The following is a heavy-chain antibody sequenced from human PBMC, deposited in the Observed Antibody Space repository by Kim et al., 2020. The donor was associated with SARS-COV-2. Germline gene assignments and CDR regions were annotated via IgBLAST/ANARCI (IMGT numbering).Heavy chain of an antibody. D-gene: IGHD2-15*01. V-gene: IGHV3-23*01. CDR3: AKGIGGNEYYYYYYGMDV. CDR1: GFTFSSYA. J-gene: IGHJ6*02. Sequence: GGSLRLSCAASGFTFSSYAMSWVRQAPGKGLEWVSAISGSGGSTYYADSVKGRFTISRDNSKNTLYLQMNSLRAEDTAVYYCAKGIGGNEYYYYYYGMDVWGQGTTVTVSS. CDR2: ISGSGGST.